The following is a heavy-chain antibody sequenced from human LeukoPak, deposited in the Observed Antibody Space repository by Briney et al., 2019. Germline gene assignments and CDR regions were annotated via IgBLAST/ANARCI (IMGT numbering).Heavy chain of an antibody. CDR1: GFSFTNAW. Sequence: PGGSLRLSCEASGFSFTNAWMSWVRQAPGKGLEWVSAISGSGGSTYYADSVKGRFTISRDNSKNTLYLQMNSLRAEDTAVYYCATVVPAAIEYFQHWGQGTLVTVSS. J-gene: IGHJ1*01. D-gene: IGHD2-2*02. CDR2: ISGSGGST. CDR3: ATVVPAAIEYFQH. V-gene: IGHV3-23*01.